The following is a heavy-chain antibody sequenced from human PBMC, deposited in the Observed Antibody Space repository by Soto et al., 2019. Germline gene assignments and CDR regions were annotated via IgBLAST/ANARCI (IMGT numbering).Heavy chain of an antibody. CDR2: IWYDGSNK. CDR1: GFTFSSYG. J-gene: IGHJ6*02. D-gene: IGHD3-22*01. V-gene: IGHV3-33*01. Sequence: QVQLVESGGGVVQPGRSLRLSCAASGFTFSSYGMHWVRQAPGKGLEWVAVIWYDGSNKYYADSVKGRFTISRDNSKNTLYLQMNSLRAEDTAVYYCARGPDYYDSTYYGMDVWGQGTTVTVSS. CDR3: ARGPDYYDSTYYGMDV.